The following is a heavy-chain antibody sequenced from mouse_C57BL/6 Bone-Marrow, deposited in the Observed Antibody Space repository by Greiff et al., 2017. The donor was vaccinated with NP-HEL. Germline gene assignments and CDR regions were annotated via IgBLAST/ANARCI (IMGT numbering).Heavy chain of an antibody. D-gene: IGHD3-2*02. CDR2: ISDGGSYT. V-gene: IGHV5-4*01. CDR1: GFTFSSYA. CDR3: ARDRGSSGPPFAY. Sequence: EVQLVESGGGLVKPGGSLKLSCAASGFTFSSYAMSWVRQTPEKRLEWVATISDGGSYTYYPDNVKGRFTISRDNAKNNLYLQMSHLKSEDTAMYYCARDRGSSGPPFAYWGQGTLVTVSA. J-gene: IGHJ3*01.